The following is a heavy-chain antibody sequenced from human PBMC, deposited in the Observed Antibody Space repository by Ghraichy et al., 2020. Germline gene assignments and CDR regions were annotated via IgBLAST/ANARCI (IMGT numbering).Heavy chain of an antibody. Sequence: GGSLRLSCAASGFTFSSYGMHWVRQAPGKGLEWVAVISYDGSNKYYADSVKGRFTISRDNSKNTFYLQMNSLRTEDTAVYYCARANDYVWGSFTHLDHWGQGTLVTVSS. CDR1: GFTFSSYG. V-gene: IGHV3-30*03. CDR3: ARANDYVWGSFTHLDH. J-gene: IGHJ4*02. D-gene: IGHD3-16*01. CDR2: ISYDGSNK.